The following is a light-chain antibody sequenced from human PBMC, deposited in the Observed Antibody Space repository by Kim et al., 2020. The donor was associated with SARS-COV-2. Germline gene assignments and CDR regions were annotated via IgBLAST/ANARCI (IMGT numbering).Light chain of an antibody. J-gene: IGLJ1*01. CDR2: DVS. Sequence: QSVLTQPASVSGSPGQSITISCTGTSSDVGGYNYVSWYQQPPGKAPKLVIYDVSKRPSGVSSRFSGSKSGNSASLTISGLQAEDEADYYCNSFTSGTTSYVFGTGTKVTVL. V-gene: IGLV2-14*01. CDR1: SSDVGGYNY. CDR3: NSFTSGTTSYV.